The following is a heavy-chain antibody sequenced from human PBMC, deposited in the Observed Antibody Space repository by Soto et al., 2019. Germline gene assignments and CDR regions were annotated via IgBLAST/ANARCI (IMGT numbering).Heavy chain of an antibody. Sequence: GGSPRLSCAASGFTFSSYSMNWVRQAPGKGLEWVSYISSSSSTIYYADSVKGRFTISRDNAKNSLYLQMNSLRAEDTAVYYCAREEGLLNSFDPWGQGTLVTSPQ. CDR1: GFTFSSYS. J-gene: IGHJ5*02. D-gene: IGHD1-26*01. CDR2: ISSSSSTI. V-gene: IGHV3-48*01. CDR3: AREEGLLNSFDP.